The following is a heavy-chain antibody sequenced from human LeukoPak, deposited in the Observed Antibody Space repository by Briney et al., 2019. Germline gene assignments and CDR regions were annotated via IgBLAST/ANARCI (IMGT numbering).Heavy chain of an antibody. D-gene: IGHD3-3*01. CDR2: ISGSGGST. Sequence: GGSLRLSCAASGFTFSSYAMSWVRQAPGKGLEWVSAISGSGGSTYYADSVKGRFTISRDNSKNTLYLQMNSLRAEDTAVYYCAKETIFGVVVSYYGMDAWGQGTTVTVSS. CDR3: AKETIFGVVVSYYGMDA. V-gene: IGHV3-23*01. J-gene: IGHJ6*02. CDR1: GFTFSSYA.